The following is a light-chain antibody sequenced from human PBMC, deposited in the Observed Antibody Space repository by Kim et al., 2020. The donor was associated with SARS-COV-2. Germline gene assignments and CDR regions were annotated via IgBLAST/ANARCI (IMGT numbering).Light chain of an antibody. CDR2: DVS. CDR1: SSDIGGYNY. J-gene: IGLJ2*01. V-gene: IGLV2-14*03. CDR3: SSSVSTTNPRV. Sequence: QSVLTQPASVSGSPGQSITISCTGTSSDIGGYNYVSWYQQHPGKAPKLMIYDVSNRPSGVSNRFSGSKSGDTASLTISGLQAEDEADYYCSSSVSTTNPRVVGGGTQLTVL.